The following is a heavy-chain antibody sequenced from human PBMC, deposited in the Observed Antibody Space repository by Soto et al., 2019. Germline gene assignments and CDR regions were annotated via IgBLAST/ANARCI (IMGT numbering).Heavy chain of an antibody. J-gene: IGHJ3*01. D-gene: IGHD4-17*01. CDR3: TRDPNGDYIGAFDF. Sequence: PGGSLRLSCAASTFTFSTYAMTWVRQAPGGGLEWVASIFGSGDRTFYADSLRGRFTVSRDNSKHTLYLQMNSLRAEDTAIYYCTRDPNGDYIGAFDFWDQGTMVTVSS. V-gene: IGHV3-23*01. CDR2: IFGSGDRT. CDR1: TFTFSTYA.